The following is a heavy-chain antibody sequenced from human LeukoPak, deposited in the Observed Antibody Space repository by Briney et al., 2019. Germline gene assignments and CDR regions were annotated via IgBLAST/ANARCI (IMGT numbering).Heavy chain of an antibody. V-gene: IGHV1-2*02. J-gene: IGHJ4*02. Sequence: GASVKVSCKASGYTFTGYYMHWVRQAPGQGLEWMGWINPNSGGTNYAQKFQGRVTMTRDTSISTAYMELSRLRSDDTAVYYCARVGQWLPLISFDYWGQGTLVTVSS. CDR2: INPNSGGT. D-gene: IGHD6-19*01. CDR3: ARVGQWLPLISFDY. CDR1: GYTFTGYY.